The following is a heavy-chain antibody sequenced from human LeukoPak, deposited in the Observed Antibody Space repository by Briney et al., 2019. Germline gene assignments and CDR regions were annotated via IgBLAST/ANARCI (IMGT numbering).Heavy chain of an antibody. J-gene: IGHJ6*02. CDR1: GYRFTSYW. D-gene: IGHD2-2*01. Sequence: GESLQISCKGSGYRFTSYWIGWVRQMPGKGLEWMGIIYPGDSDTRYSPSFQGQVTISADKSISTAYLQWSSLKASDTAMYYCARLDKDIVVVPAARVHYYYYGMDVWGQGTTVTVSS. CDR3: ARLDKDIVVVPAARVHYYYYGMDV. V-gene: IGHV5-51*01. CDR2: IYPGDSDT.